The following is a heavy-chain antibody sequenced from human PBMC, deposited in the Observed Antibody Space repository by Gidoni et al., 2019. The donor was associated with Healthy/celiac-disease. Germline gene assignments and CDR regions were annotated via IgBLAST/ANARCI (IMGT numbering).Heavy chain of an antibody. Sequence: QLQLVQSGAEVQKPGASVKVSCKASGYTFTGYYMHWVRQAPGQGLEWMGWINPNSGGTNYAQKCQGWVTMTRDTSISTAYMELSRLRSDDTAVYYCAREGGDYYYYGMDVWGQGTTVTVSS. V-gene: IGHV1-2*04. CDR3: AREGGDYYYYGMDV. J-gene: IGHJ6*02. CDR1: GYTFTGYY. CDR2: INPNSGGT. D-gene: IGHD3-16*01.